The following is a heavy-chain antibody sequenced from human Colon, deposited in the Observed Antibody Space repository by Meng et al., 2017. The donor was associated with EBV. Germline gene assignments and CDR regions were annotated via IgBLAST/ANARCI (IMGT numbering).Heavy chain of an antibody. CDR3: ARGPYCGGDCYWFDP. D-gene: IGHD2-21*02. J-gene: IGHJ5*02. Sequence: LLLQESDSGLVQPSPSLYLTGAVSGDSISSGDYSWSWIRQPPGQGLEWIGYIYHGGTTYNTSLKSRVTISVDNSKNQFSLRLTSVTAADTAVYYCARGPYCGGDCYWFDPWGQGTLVTVSS. CDR2: IYHGGTT. CDR1: GDSISSGDYS. V-gene: IGHV4-30-2*01.